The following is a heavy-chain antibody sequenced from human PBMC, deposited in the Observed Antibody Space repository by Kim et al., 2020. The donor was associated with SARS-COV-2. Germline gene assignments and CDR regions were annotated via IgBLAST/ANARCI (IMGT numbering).Heavy chain of an antibody. D-gene: IGHD5-18*01. CDR3: ARHAHVYPNVDTAILDG. V-gene: IGHV5-10-1*01. CDR1: GYSFTNYW. J-gene: IGHJ4*02. CDR2: IDPSDSYL. Sequence: GESLKISCKGSGYSFTNYWISWVRQMPGKGLEWMGRIDPSDSYLDYSPSFRGHVTISVDKSISTAYLQWSSLKASDAAMYFCARHAHVYPNVDTAILDGWGQGTLVTVSS.